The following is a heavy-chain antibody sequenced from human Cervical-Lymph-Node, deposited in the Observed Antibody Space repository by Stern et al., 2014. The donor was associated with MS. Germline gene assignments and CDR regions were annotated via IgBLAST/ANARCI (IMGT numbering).Heavy chain of an antibody. CDR2: INTRSRYL. V-gene: IGHV3-21*01. CDR3: ARRSGATNDY. CDR1: GFTFRNSS. J-gene: IGHJ4*02. D-gene: IGHD1-1*01. Sequence: EVQLVQSGGGLVKPGGSLRLSCKVSGFTFRNSSMNWVRQAPGKGLEWVSTINTRSRYLYYSNSVRGRSTISRDKDQNSMSLPLHSLIFDDPAVYYCARRSGATNDYWGQGTLVTVSS.